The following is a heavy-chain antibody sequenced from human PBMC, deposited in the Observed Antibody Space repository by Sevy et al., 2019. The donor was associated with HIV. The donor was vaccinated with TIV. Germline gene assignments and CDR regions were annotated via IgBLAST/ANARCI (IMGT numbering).Heavy chain of an antibody. CDR2: INPNSGGT. Sequence: ASVKVSCKASGYTFTGYYMHWVRQAPGQGLEWMGRINPNSGGTNYAQMFQGRVTMTRDTSISTAYMELSRLRSDDTAVYYCARTREWVVRGVIISDWFDPWGQGTLVTVSS. V-gene: IGHV1-2*06. CDR3: ARTREWVVRGVIISDWFDP. CDR1: GYTFTGYY. D-gene: IGHD3-10*01. J-gene: IGHJ5*02.